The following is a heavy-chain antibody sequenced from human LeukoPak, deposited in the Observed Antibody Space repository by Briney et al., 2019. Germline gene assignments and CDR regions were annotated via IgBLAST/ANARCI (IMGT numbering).Heavy chain of an antibody. CDR2: ITWNGGNI. D-gene: IGHD2-2*01. J-gene: IGHJ4*02. Sequence: PGRSLRLSCAASGFTFDDYAMHWVRQAPGKGLEWVSGITWNGGNIGYADSVKGRFTISRDNAKNSLYLQMNSLRDEDTAVYYCVREGLECSGSSCQRAAFDYWGQGTLVTVSS. CDR1: GFTFDDYA. V-gene: IGHV3-9*01. CDR3: VREGLECSGSSCQRAAFDY.